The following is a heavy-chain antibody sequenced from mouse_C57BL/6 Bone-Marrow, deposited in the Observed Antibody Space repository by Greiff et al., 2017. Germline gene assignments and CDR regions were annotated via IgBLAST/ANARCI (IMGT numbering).Heavy chain of an antibody. V-gene: IGHV1-18*01. CDR3: ARWGIYYDYDYWYFDV. CDR2: INPNNGGT. D-gene: IGHD2-4*01. CDR1: GYTFTDYN. J-gene: IGHJ1*03. Sequence: VQLKESGPELVKPGASVKIPCKASGYTFTDYNMDWVKQSHGKSLEWIGDINPNNGGTIYNQKFKGKATLTVDKSSSTAYMELRSLTSEDTAVYYCARWGIYYDYDYWYFDVWGTGTTVTVSS.